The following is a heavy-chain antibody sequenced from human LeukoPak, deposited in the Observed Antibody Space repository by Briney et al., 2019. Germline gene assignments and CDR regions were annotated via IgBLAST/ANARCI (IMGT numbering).Heavy chain of an antibody. CDR2: ISASGGTT. J-gene: IGHJ4*02. D-gene: IGHD3-10*01. V-gene: IGHV3-23*01. CDR3: VQDFYHYNSNS. CDR1: GFTFSHYW. Sequence: PGGSLRLSCAASGFTFSHYWMSWVRQAPGEGLEWVSFISASGGTTYYADTVKGRFTISRDNSKDMLFLQMSSLRAEDTALYYCVQDFYHYNSNSWGQGTLVTVSS.